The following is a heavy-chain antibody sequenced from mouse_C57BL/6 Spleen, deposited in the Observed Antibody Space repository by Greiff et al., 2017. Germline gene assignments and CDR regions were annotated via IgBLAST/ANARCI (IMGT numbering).Heavy chain of an antibody. J-gene: IGHJ3*01. V-gene: IGHV1-85*01. CDR2: IYPRDGST. Sequence: VKLVESGPELVKPGASVKLSCKASGYTFTSYDINWVKQRPGQGLEWIGWIYPRDGSTKYNEKFKGKATLTVDTSSSTAYMGLHSLTSEDSAVYFCARDYGLAYWGQGTLVTVSA. CDR3: ARDYGLAY. CDR1: GYTFTSYD. D-gene: IGHD1-1*01.